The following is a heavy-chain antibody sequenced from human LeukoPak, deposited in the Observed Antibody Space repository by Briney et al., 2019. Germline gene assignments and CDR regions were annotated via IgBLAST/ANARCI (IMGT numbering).Heavy chain of an antibody. CDR1: GYTFTSYG. J-gene: IGHJ4*02. CDR2: ISAYNGNT. Sequence: VASVKVSCKASGYTFTSYGISWVRQAPGQGLEWMGWISAYNGNTNYAQKLQGRVTMTTDTSTSTAYMELRSLRSDDTVVYYCATGRLNIPFGYWGQGTLVTVSS. D-gene: IGHD1/OR15-1a*01. V-gene: IGHV1-18*01. CDR3: ATGRLNIPFGY.